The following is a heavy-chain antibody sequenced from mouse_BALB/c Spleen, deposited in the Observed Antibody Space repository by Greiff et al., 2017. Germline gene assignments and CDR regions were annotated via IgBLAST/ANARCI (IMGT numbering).Heavy chain of an antibody. Sequence: EVKLVESGPELVKPGASVKISCKASGYSFTGYFMNWVKQSHGKSLEWIGRINPYNGDTFYNQKFKGKATLTVDKSSSTAHMELLSMTSEDSAVYYCGRGYYGYEWFAYWGQGTLVTVSA. D-gene: IGHD1-2*01. CDR1: GYSFTGYF. J-gene: IGHJ3*01. CDR3: GRGYYGYEWFAY. V-gene: IGHV1-37*01. CDR2: INPYNGDT.